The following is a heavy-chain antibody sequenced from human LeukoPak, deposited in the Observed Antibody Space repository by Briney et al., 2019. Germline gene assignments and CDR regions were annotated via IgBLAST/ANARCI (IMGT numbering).Heavy chain of an antibody. CDR1: GGTFSSYA. CDR2: IIPIFGTA. D-gene: IGHD6-13*01. V-gene: IGHV1-69*13. CDR3: ARGLLDSSSWHDY. Sequence: ASVKVSCKASGGTFSSYAISWVRQAPGQGLEWMGGIIPIFGTANYAQKFQGRVTITADESASTAYTELSSLRSEDTAVYYCARGLLDSSSWHDYWGQGTLVTVSS. J-gene: IGHJ4*02.